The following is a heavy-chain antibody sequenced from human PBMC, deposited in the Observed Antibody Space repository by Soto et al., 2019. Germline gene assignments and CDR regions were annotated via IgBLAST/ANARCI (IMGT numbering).Heavy chain of an antibody. CDR2: IYYSGST. CDR1: GGSISSSGYY. J-gene: IGHJ6*03. Sequence: SETLSLTCTVSGGSISSSGYYWGWIRQPPGKGLEWIGSIYYSGSTYYNPSLKSRVTISVDTSKNQFSLKLSSVTAADTAVYYCARMGLQGSYYYYYYMDVWGKGTTVTVSS. D-gene: IGHD4-4*01. V-gene: IGHV4-39*01. CDR3: ARMGLQGSYYYYYYMDV.